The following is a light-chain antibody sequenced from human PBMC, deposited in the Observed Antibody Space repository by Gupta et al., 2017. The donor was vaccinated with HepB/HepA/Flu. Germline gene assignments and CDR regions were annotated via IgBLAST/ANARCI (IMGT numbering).Light chain of an antibody. CDR3: NSLDSSGNNLGV. Sequence: SSELNQDPAVSVALGQTVRITCQGDSLRSYYASWYQQKPGQAPVLLIYGKNNRPSGIPDRFSGSSSGNTAALTITGAQAEEEADYYCNSLDSSGNNLGVFGTGTKVTVL. CDR1: SLRSYY. CDR2: GKN. J-gene: IGLJ1*01. V-gene: IGLV3-19*01.